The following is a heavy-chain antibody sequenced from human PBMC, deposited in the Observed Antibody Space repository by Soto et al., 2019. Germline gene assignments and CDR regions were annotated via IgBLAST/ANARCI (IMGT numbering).Heavy chain of an antibody. CDR1: GGSISSSSYY. Sequence: SETLSLTCTVSGGSISSSSYYWGWIRQPPGKGLEWIGYIYYSGSTYYNPSLKSRVTISVDTSKNQFSLKLSSVTAADTAVYYCARVGYCSGGSCSYALNWFDPWGQGTLVTVSS. CDR3: ARVGYCSGGSCSYALNWFDP. CDR2: IYYSGST. D-gene: IGHD2-15*01. V-gene: IGHV4-31*03. J-gene: IGHJ5*02.